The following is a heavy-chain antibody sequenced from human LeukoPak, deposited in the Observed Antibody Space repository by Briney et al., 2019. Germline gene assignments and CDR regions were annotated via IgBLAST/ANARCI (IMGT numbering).Heavy chain of an antibody. CDR2: IYHSGST. J-gene: IGHJ4*02. CDR1: GGSISSSNW. D-gene: IGHD1-14*01. Sequence: SGTLSLTCAVSGGSISSSNWWSWVRQPPGKGLEWIGEIYHSGSTNYNPSLKSRVTISLDTSKNLFSLTLTSVTAADTAVYYCARDRTGWASDYWGQGTPVTVSS. CDR3: ARDRTGWASDY. V-gene: IGHV4-4*02.